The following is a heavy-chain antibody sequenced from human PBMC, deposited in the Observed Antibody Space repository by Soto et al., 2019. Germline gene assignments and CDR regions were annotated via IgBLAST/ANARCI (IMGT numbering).Heavy chain of an antibody. D-gene: IGHD3-22*01. V-gene: IGHV1-18*01. J-gene: IGHJ5*02. CDR1: GYTFTSYA. Sequence: ASVKVSCKASGYTFTSYAIGWVRQAPGQGPEWMGWISAYNGNTNYAQKLRGRVTMTTDTSTSTAYMELRNLRSDDTAVYYCARSRRPMIVVVIGLDPWGQGTLVTVSS. CDR2: ISAYNGNT. CDR3: ARSRRPMIVVVIGLDP.